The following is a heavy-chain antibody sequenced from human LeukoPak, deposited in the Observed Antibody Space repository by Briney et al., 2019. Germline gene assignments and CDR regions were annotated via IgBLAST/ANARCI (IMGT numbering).Heavy chain of an antibody. CDR2: ISYDGGDK. CDR1: GFTFSGYE. CDR3: AKVRYSSGWPEFDY. D-gene: IGHD6-19*01. V-gene: IGHV3-30*18. Sequence: PGGSLRLSCAASGFTFSGYEMNWVRQAPGKGPEWVALISYDGGDKYYVDSVKGRFTISRDNSKNTLYLQMNSLRAEDTAVYYCAKVRYSSGWPEFDYWGQGTLVTVSS. J-gene: IGHJ4*02.